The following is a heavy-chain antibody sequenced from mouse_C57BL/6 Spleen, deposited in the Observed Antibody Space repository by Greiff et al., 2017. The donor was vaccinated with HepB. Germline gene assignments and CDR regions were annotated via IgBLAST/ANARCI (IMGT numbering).Heavy chain of an antibody. V-gene: IGHV1-15*01. D-gene: IGHD4-1*01. CDR1: GYTFTDYE. CDR3: TRRRAGDWYFDV. J-gene: IGHJ1*03. CDR2: IDPETGGT. Sequence: VKLQESGAELVRPGASVTLSCKASGYTFTDYEMHWVKQTPVHGLEWIGAIDPETGGTAYNQKFKGKAILTADKSSSTAYMELRSLTSEDSAVYYCTRRRAGDWYFDVWGTGTTVTVSS.